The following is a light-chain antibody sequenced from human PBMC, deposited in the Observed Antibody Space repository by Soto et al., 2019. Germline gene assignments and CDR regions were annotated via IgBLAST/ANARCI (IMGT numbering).Light chain of an antibody. CDR3: STYTGSRTYV. CDR1: SSDVGSDNL. J-gene: IGLJ1*01. V-gene: IGLV2-14*02. CDR2: DVT. Sequence: QSALTQPASVSGSPGQSITISCTATSSDVGSDNLVSWYQQYPGKAPKLMIYDVTNRPSGVSNRFSGSKSGYTASLTISGLQAEDEADYFCSTYTGSRTYVFGTGTKLTVL.